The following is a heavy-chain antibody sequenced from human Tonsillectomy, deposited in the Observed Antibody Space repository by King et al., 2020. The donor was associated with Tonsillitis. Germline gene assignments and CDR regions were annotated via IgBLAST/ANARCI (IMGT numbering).Heavy chain of an antibody. V-gene: IGHV3-30*18. CDR2: ISYDGSNK. CDR3: AKAATYYDFWSGYYREYNWFDP. J-gene: IGHJ5*02. D-gene: IGHD3-3*01. CDR1: GFTFSSYG. Sequence: VQLVESGGGVVQPGRSLRLSCAASGFTFSSYGMHWVRQAPGKGLEWVAVISYDGSNKYYADSVKGRFTISRDNSKNTLYLQMNSLRAEDTAVYYCAKAATYYDFWSGYYREYNWFDPWGQGTLVTVSS.